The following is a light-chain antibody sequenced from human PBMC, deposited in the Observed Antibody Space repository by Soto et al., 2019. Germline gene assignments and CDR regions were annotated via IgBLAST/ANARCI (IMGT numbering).Light chain of an antibody. CDR3: CSFAGSYTFWV. CDR1: SSDVGDYNY. V-gene: IGLV2-11*01. Sequence: QSVLTQPRSVSGSPGQSVTISCTGTSSDVGDYNYVSWYQQYPGKAPKLVIYDVNKRPSGVPDRFSGSKSGNTASLTISGLQAEDEADYYCCSFAGSYTFWVFGGGTKLTVL. CDR2: DVN. J-gene: IGLJ3*02.